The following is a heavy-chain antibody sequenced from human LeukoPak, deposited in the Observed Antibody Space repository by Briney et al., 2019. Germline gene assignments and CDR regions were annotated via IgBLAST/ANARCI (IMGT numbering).Heavy chain of an antibody. CDR3: AREGRKSRGIDIVRKKERGYYYMDV. Sequence: GGSLRLSCAASGFTFSSYSMNWVGQAPEKGLEGGSSISSRSSYIYYADSVKGRFTISRDNAKNSLYLQMNSLRAEDTAVYYCAREGRKSRGIDIVRKKERGYYYMDVWGKGTTVTVSS. D-gene: IGHD2-15*01. J-gene: IGHJ6*03. CDR2: ISSRSSYI. CDR1: GFTFSSYS. V-gene: IGHV3-21*01.